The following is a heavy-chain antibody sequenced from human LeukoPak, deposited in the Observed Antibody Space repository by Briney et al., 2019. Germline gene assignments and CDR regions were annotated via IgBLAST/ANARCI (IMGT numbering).Heavy chain of an antibody. CDR1: GYTLTELS. Sequence: ASVKVSCKVSGYTLTELSIHWVRQAPGKGLEWMGGFDPEDGETIYAQKFQGRVTMTEDKSTDTAYMELSSLRPEDTAMYYCATLGGGFRDLYNWGQGTLVTVSS. D-gene: IGHD3-16*01. J-gene: IGHJ4*02. V-gene: IGHV1-24*01. CDR2: FDPEDGET. CDR3: ATLGGGFRDLYN.